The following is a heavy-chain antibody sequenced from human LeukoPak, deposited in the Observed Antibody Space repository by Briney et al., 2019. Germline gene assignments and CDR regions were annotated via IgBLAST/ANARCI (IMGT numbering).Heavy chain of an antibody. Sequence: GGSLRLSCAASGFTFSSYAMSWVRQAPGKGLEWVSSISSSSSYIYYADSVKGRFTISRDNAKNSLYLQMNSLRAEDTAVYYCARARSSWAIAVAGHWGQGTLVTVSS. CDR3: ARARSSWAIAVAGH. J-gene: IGHJ4*02. CDR2: ISSSSSYI. CDR1: GFTFSSYA. V-gene: IGHV3-21*01. D-gene: IGHD6-19*01.